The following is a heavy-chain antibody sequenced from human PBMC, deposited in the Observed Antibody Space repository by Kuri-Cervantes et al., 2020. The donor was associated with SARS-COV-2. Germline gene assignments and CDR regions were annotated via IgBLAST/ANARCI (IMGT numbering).Heavy chain of an antibody. Sequence: GGSLRLSCAASEFTFSSYVMTWVRQAPGKGLEWVSSIGVSGGSTYYANSVKGRFTISRDNSKNTLYLQMNSLRAEDTAVYYCAKALSGCAGDCPTRWGQGTLVTVSS. CDR1: EFTFSSYV. CDR3: AKALSGCAGDCPTR. CDR2: IGVSGGST. D-gene: IGHD2-21*01. J-gene: IGHJ4*02. V-gene: IGHV3-23*01.